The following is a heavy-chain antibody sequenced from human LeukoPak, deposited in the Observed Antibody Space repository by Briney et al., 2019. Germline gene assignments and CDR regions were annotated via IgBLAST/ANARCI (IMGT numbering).Heavy chain of an antibody. CDR2: INTNTGNP. Sequence: ASVKVSCKASGYTFTSYAMNWVRQAPGQGLEWMGWINTNTGNPTYAQGFTGRFVFSLDTSVSTAYLQISSLKAEDTAVYYCAADALFSGVFGLLGYWGQGTLVTVSS. CDR3: AADALFSGVFGLLGY. CDR1: GYTFTSYA. J-gene: IGHJ4*02. D-gene: IGHD3-16*01. V-gene: IGHV7-4-1*02.